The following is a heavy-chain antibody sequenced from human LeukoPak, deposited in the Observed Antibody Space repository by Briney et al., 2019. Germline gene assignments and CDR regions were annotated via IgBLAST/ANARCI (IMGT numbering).Heavy chain of an antibody. V-gene: IGHV1-46*01. J-gene: IGHJ4*02. CDR3: ARDWRRDGYNYFFDY. CDR2: INPSSGST. CDR1: GYTFTSYY. Sequence: ASVNVSCKASGYTFTSYYMYWVRQAPGQGLEWMGIINPSSGSTTYAQKFQGRVTMTRDTPTSTVYMELSSLRSEDTAVYYCARDWRRDGYNYFFDYWGQGTLVTVSS. D-gene: IGHD5-24*01.